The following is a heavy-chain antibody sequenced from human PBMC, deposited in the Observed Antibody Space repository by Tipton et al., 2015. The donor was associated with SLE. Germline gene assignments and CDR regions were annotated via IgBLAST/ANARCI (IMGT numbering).Heavy chain of an antibody. D-gene: IGHD2-2*01. CDR1: GFTFSSYA. J-gene: IGHJ4*02. CDR2: ISGSGGST. CDR3: ARDVAAVPAAITVGLGY. Sequence: SLRLSCAASGFTFSSYAMSWVRQAPGKGLEWVSAISGSGGSTYYADSVKGRFTISRDNSKNTLYLQMNSLRAEDTAVYYCARDVAAVPAAITVGLGYWGQGTLVTVSS. V-gene: IGHV3-23*01.